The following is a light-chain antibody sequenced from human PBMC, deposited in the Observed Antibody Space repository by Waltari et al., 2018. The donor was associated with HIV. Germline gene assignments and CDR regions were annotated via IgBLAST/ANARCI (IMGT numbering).Light chain of an antibody. Sequence: DIQMTQSPSSLSASVGDRVTLTCQASQDIKKYLNWYQVQPGKPPKLLIYDASKLQAGVPSRFSGSGSGADFTLTITNMQPEDVGKYYCQQYDDRLPVTFGGGTQVEIK. V-gene: IGKV1-33*01. J-gene: IGKJ4*01. CDR1: QDIKKY. CDR3: QQYDDRLPVT. CDR2: DAS.